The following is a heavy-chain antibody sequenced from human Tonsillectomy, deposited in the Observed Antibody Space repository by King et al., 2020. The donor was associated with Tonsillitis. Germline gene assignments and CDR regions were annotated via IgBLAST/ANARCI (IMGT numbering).Heavy chain of an antibody. CDR1: GFTFSSYS. V-gene: IGHV3-21*01. J-gene: IGHJ6*02. D-gene: IGHD6-13*01. CDR3: ARSGGQHAQGGYYYYGMDV. CDR2: ISNSSSYI. Sequence: VQLVESGGGLVKPGGSLRLPCAASGFTFSSYSMNWVRQAPGKGLEWVSSISNSSSYIYYADSLKGRFTISRDHAKNSLYLQMNSLRAEDTAVYYCARSGGQHAQGGYYYYGMDVWGQGTTGTVSS.